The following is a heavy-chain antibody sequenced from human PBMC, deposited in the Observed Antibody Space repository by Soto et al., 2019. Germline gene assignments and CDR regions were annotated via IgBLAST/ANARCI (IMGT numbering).Heavy chain of an antibody. V-gene: IGHV4-39*01. CDR3: ARQIDRILLWFGEYPDV. D-gene: IGHD3-10*01. CDR2: IYYSGST. CDR1: GGSISSSSYY. Sequence: SETLSLTCTVSGGSISSSSYYWGWIRQPPGKGLEWIGSIYYSGSTYYNPSLKSRVTISVDTSKNQFSLKLSSVTAADTAVYYCARQIDRILLWFGEYPDVWGKGTTVTVSS. J-gene: IGHJ6*04.